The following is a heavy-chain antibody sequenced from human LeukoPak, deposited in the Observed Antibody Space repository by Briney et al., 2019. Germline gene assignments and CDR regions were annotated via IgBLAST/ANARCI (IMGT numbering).Heavy chain of an antibody. D-gene: IGHD2-15*01. CDR2: IYYSGRT. Sequence: SETLSLTCTVSGGSISTTSNYWGWVRQPPGKGLERIGSIYYSGRTYYNPSLKSRAVISVDTFKNEFSLRLNSETAADTAVYYCARLRCNGGICYWFDSWGQGTLVTFSS. J-gene: IGHJ5*01. CDR3: ARLRCNGGICYWFDS. V-gene: IGHV4-39*01. CDR1: GGSISTTSNY.